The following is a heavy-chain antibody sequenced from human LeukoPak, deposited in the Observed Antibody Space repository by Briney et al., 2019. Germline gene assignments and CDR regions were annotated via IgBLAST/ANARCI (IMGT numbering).Heavy chain of an antibody. CDR3: AKDSDIIVVPANWFDP. V-gene: IGHV3-23*01. Sequence: GGSLRLSCAASGFTFNNYAMSWVRQAPGKGLEWVSAISGSGSSTYYADSVKGRFTISRDNFKNTLYLQMNSLRAEDTAVYYCAKDSDIIVVPANWFDPWCQGTLVTVSS. CDR2: ISGSGSST. D-gene: IGHD2-2*01. CDR1: GFTFNNYA. J-gene: IGHJ5*02.